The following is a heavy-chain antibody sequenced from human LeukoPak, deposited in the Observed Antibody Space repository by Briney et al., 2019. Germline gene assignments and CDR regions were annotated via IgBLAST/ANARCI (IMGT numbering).Heavy chain of an antibody. V-gene: IGHV4-59*11. D-gene: IGHD3-22*01. J-gene: IGHJ4*02. Sequence: SETLSLTCTVSGGSISSHYWSWIRQPPGKGLEWIGYIYYSGSTNYNPSLKSRVTISVDTSKNQFSLKLSSVTAADTAVYYCAREGYYDSSGYSFAFDYWGQGTLVTVSS. CDR3: AREGYYDSSGYSFAFDY. CDR1: GGSISSHY. CDR2: IYYSGST.